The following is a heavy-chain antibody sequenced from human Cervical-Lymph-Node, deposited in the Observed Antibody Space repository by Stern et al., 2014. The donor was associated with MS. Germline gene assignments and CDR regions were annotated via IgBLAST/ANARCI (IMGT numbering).Heavy chain of an antibody. V-gene: IGHV1-69*18. CDR1: GDTLSSFG. J-gene: IGHJ6*02. D-gene: IGHD5-24*01. CDR2: IIPVFGTP. Sequence: VQLVESGAEVKKPGSSVKGSCKTSGDTLSSFGISWVRQAPGQGIEWMGRIIPVFGTPNYAEKFQGRVTIIADESTSTADMELSSLRSEDTAVYYCARDNYDNGMDVWGQGTTVTVSS. CDR3: ARDNYDNGMDV.